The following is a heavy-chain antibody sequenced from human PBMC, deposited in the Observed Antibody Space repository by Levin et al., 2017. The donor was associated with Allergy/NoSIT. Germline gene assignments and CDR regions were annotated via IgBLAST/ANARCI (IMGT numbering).Heavy chain of an antibody. Sequence: ASVKVSCKASGGTFSSYAISWVRQAPGQGLEWMGGIIPIFGTANYAQKFQGRVTITADESTSTAYMELSSLRSEDTAVYYCAREWGDGYNLGYWGQGTLVTVSS. V-gene: IGHV1-69*13. J-gene: IGHJ4*02. D-gene: IGHD5-24*01. CDR3: AREWGDGYNLGY. CDR2: IIPIFGTA. CDR1: GGTFSSYA.